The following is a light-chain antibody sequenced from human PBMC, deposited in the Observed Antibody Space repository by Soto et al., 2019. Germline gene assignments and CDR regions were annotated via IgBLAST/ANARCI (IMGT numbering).Light chain of an antibody. Sequence: DIVMTQSPDSLAVSLGERATINCKSSQSVLYSSKNRNYLAWYQQKPGQPPKALIYWASTRESGVPDRFSGSGSGTDFTLTISSLQAEDVAVYYCQQYYTTPWTFGQGTKVDIK. J-gene: IGKJ1*01. CDR3: QQYYTTPWT. CDR1: QSVLYSSKNRNY. CDR2: WAS. V-gene: IGKV4-1*01.